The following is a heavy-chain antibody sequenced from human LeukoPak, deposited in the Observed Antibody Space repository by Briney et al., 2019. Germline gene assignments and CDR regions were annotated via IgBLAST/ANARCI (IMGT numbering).Heavy chain of an antibody. CDR3: ARPDRSGYEMGGTWFDP. D-gene: IGHD3-22*01. CDR2: IYYTGSA. Sequence: SETLSLTCTVSGASIRSSYWSWLRQPPGKGLEWIGYIYYTGSANSNPSLKSRVTVSVDTSKNQFSLKLSSMTAADTAVYYCARPDRSGYEMGGTWFDPWGQGTLVTVSS. J-gene: IGHJ5*02. V-gene: IGHV4-59*08. CDR1: GASIRSSY.